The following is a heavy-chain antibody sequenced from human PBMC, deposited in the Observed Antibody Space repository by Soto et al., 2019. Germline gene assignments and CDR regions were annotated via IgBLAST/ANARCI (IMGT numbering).Heavy chain of an antibody. V-gene: IGHV1-69*13. D-gene: IGHD2-2*01. CDR3: ARERAGVGYCSSTSCKRDYYYGMDV. Sequence: ASVKVSCKASGGTFSSYAISWVRQAPGQGLEWMGRIIPIFGTANYAQKFQGRVTITADESTSTAYMELSSLRSEDTAVYYCARERAGVGYCSSTSCKRDYYYGMDVWGQGTTVTVSS. CDR1: GGTFSSYA. J-gene: IGHJ6*02. CDR2: IIPIFGTA.